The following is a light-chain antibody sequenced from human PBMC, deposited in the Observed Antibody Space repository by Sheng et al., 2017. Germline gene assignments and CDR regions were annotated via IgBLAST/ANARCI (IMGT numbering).Light chain of an antibody. CDR3: QVWDSSSDVV. V-gene: IGLV3-21*02. Sequence: SYILTQPPSVSVAPGQTAKITCGGNNIGSKSVHWYQQKPGQAPVLVVYDDRDRPSGIPERFSGSNSGNTATLTISRVEAGDEADYYCQVWDSSSDVVFGGVTKLTVL. J-gene: IGLJ2*01. CDR1: NIGSKS. CDR2: DDR.